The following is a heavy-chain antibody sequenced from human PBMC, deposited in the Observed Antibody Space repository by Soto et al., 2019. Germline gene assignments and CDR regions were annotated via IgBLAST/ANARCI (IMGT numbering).Heavy chain of an antibody. J-gene: IGHJ6*02. Sequence: QLQLQESGPGLVKPSETLSLTCTVSGGSISSSSYYWGGIRQPPGKGLEWIGSIYYSGSTYYNPSLKSRVTMSVDTSKNQFSLKLSSVTAADTAVYYCARQSGSYSTYYYGMDVWGQGTTVTVSS. D-gene: IGHD1-26*01. CDR2: IYYSGST. V-gene: IGHV4-39*01. CDR3: ARQSGSYSTYYYGMDV. CDR1: GGSISSSSYY.